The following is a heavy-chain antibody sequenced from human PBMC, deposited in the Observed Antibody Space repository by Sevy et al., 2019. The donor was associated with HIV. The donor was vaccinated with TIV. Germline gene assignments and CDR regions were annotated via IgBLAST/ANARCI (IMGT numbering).Heavy chain of an antibody. D-gene: IGHD1-1*01. CDR2: LNTYNGNT. J-gene: IGHJ4*02. CDR1: ESTVTYST. CDR3: ATEMGGTKHFDS. V-gene: IGHV1-3*04. Sequence: ASVKVSCQASESTVTYSTLHWVRQAPGQRLEWMGWLNTYNGNTKYSQKFQGRVAFIRDTSANTAYMDLRSLTSQDTATYYCATEMGGTKHFDSWGPGTLVTVSS.